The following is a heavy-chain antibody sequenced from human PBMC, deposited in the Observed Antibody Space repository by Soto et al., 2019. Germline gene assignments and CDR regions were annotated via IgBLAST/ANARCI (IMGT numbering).Heavy chain of an antibody. D-gene: IGHD2-2*01. V-gene: IGHV1-46*03. CDR3: ARGDHIVVVAAAMAAFDY. CDR1: GYTFTSYY. Sequence: GASVKVSCKASGYTFTSYYMHWVRQAPGQGLEGMGIINPSGGSTSYAQKFQGRVTMTRDTSTSTVYMELSSLRSEDTAVYYCARGDHIVVVAAAMAAFDYWGQGT. J-gene: IGHJ4*02. CDR2: INPSGGST.